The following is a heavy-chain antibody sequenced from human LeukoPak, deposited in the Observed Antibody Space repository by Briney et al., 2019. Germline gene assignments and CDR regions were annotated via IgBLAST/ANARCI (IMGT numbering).Heavy chain of an antibody. CDR1: GGSISSGGYY. CDR2: IYHSGST. D-gene: IGHD3-3*01. CDR3: AKKFRITIFGGYAFDI. J-gene: IGHJ3*02. V-gene: IGHV4-30-2*01. Sequence: KSSQTLSLTCTVSGGSISSGGYYWSWIRQPPGKGLEWIGYIYHSGSTYYNPSLKSRVTISVDRSKNQFSLKLSSVTAADTAVYYCAKKFRITIFGGYAFDIWGQGTMVTVSS.